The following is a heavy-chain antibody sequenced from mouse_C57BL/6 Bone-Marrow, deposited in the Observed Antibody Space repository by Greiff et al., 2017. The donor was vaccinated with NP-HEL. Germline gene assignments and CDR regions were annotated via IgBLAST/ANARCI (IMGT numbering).Heavy chain of an antibody. CDR2: INPSSGGT. CDR1: GYTFTSYW. D-gene: IGHD4-1*01. V-gene: IGHV1-53*01. Sequence: VQLQQPGTELVKPGASVKLSCTASGYTFTSYWMPWVRQRPGQGLEWIGTINPSSGGTNYHEKFKSRATLTGDKASSTDYLQLSSLTSEDSAVYFCARAKWDDAMDYWGQGTSVTVS. CDR3: ARAKWDDAMDY. J-gene: IGHJ4*01.